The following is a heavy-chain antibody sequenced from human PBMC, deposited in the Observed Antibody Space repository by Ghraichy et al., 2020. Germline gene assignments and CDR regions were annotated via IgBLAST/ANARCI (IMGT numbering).Heavy chain of an antibody. D-gene: IGHD6-13*01. CDR2: MYHGDSDT. J-gene: IGHJ4*02. CDR3: ARLHIAAAGTFDY. V-gene: IGHV5-51*01. CDR1: GYSFSSYW. Sequence: GESLNISCKGSGYSFSSYWIGWVRQVPGKGLEWMGIMYHGDSDTRYSPSFQGQVTISADKSISTAYLQWSRLKASDTAMYYCARLHIAAAGTFDYWGQGTLVTVSS.